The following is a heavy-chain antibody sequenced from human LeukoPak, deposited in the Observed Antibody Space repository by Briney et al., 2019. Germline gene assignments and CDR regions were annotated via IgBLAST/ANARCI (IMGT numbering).Heavy chain of an antibody. D-gene: IGHD3-16*01. CDR3: ARDNDSRDPPHFDY. CDR1: GGTFNSYA. J-gene: IGHJ4*02. CDR2: IIPIFGTT. Sequence: SVKFSCKASGGTFNSYAISWVRQAPGQGLEWMGGIIPIFGTTSYARKFRGRVTLTADKSTRTAHMELSSLRSEDTAVYYCARDNDSRDPPHFDYWGQGNLVTVSS. V-gene: IGHV1-69*06.